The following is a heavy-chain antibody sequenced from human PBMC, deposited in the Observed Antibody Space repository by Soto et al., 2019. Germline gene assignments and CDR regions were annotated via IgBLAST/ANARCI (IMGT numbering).Heavy chain of an antibody. CDR1: GDSISSDNYF. CDR3: AREVNVVALSDAFDS. V-gene: IGHV4-30-4*01. J-gene: IGHJ3*02. CDR2: ISNRGTP. Sequence: QVQLQESGPGLVKPSQTLSLICTVSGDSISSDNYFWSWIRQPPGQGLEWIGYISNRGTPYYNPSLKSRVTISFDTSKNRFSLDMYSVTAADTAVYYCAREVNVVALSDAFDSWGQGTMVTVSS. D-gene: IGHD2-8*01.